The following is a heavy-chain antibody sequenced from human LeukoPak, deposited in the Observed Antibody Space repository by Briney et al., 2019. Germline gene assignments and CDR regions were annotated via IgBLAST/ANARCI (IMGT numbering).Heavy chain of an antibody. CDR2: IFSGDST. CDR1: GFSVDGNY. Sequence: PGGSLRLSCEVSGFSVDGNYMTWVRQVPGRGLEWVALIFSGDSTDYPDSVKGRFTISRDKSKDTLHLQMDSLRPEDTAMYYCARDYGSGSYYNGIDYWGQGTLVSVSS. D-gene: IGHD3-10*01. J-gene: IGHJ4*02. V-gene: IGHV3-53*01. CDR3: ARDYGSGSYYNGIDY.